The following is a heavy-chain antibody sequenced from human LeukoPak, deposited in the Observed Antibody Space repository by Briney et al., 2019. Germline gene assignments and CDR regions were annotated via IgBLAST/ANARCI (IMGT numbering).Heavy chain of an antibody. J-gene: IGHJ4*02. CDR3: ASRIRDDYFDY. V-gene: IGHV4-34*01. Sequence: SETLSLTCAVYGGSFSSYYWTWIRQPPGKGLEWIGEINHSGSTNYNPSLKSRVTISVDTSKNQFSLKLSSVTAADTAVYYCASRIRDDYFDYWGQGTLVTVSS. CDR2: INHSGST. CDR1: GGSFSSYY. D-gene: IGHD2-15*01.